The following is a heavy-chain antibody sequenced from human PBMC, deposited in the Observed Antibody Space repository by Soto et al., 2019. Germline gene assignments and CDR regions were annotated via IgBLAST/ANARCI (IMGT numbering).Heavy chain of an antibody. CDR1: GFTVSSSY. V-gene: IGHV3-53*02. D-gene: IGHD3-16*01. J-gene: IGHJ6*02. CDR2: IYTGGDT. Sequence: EVQLVETGGGLIQPGGSLRLSCAASGFTVSSSYMSWVRQAPGKGLEWVSIIYTGGDTYYADFVEGRFTISRDNSKNTLYLEMNVLRAEDTATYYCARDSVAGGYYYYYCMDVWGQGTTVTVSS. CDR3: ARDSVAGGYYYYYCMDV.